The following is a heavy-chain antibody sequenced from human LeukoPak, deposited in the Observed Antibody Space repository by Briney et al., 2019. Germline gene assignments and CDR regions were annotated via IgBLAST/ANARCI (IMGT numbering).Heavy chain of an antibody. CDR3: ATVGPHSGAFDI. CDR1: GCTLTELS. CDR2: FDPEDGET. V-gene: IGHV1-24*01. Sequence: GASVKVSCKVSGCTLTELSMHWVRQAPGKGLEWMGGFDPEDGETIYAQKFQGRVTMTEDTSTDTAYMELSSLRSEDTAVYYCATVGPHSGAFDIWGQGTMVTVSS. J-gene: IGHJ3*02. D-gene: IGHD7-27*01.